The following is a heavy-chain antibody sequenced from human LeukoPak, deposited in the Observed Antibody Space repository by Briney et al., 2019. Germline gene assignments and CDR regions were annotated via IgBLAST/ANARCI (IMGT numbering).Heavy chain of an antibody. CDR1: GFTFSSYG. J-gene: IGHJ4*02. CDR2: IRHDGTNQ. V-gene: IGHV3-30*02. CDR3: ARSRNVRTFDY. Sequence: PGGSLRLSCAASGFTFSSYGIHWVRQAPGKGLEWVTFIRHDGTNQHYGDSVKGRFTISRDNLKNTVFLQMNRVRAEDTAVYFCARSRNVRTFDYWGRGTLVAVSS.